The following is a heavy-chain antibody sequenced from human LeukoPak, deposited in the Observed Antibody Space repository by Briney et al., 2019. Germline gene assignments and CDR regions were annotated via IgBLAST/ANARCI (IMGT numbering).Heavy chain of an antibody. V-gene: IGHV3-21*01. D-gene: IGHD3-3*01. Sequence: GGSLRLSCAASGFTFSSYSMNWVRQAPGKGLEWVSSISSSSYIYYADSVKGRFTISRDNAKNSLYLQMNSLRAEDTAVYYCARVGGSGYYIYYYYGMDVWGQGTTVTVSS. J-gene: IGHJ6*02. CDR3: ARVGGSGYYIYYYYGMDV. CDR2: ISSSSYI. CDR1: GFTFSSYS.